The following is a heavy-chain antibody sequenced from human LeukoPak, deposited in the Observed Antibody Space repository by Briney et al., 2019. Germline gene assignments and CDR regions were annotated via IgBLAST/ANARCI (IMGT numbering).Heavy chain of an antibody. CDR2: IRYDGSNK. Sequence: GGTLRLSCAASGFTFSSYGMHWVRQAPGKGLEWVAFIRYDGSNKYYADSVKGRFTISRDNSKNTLYLQMNSLRAEDTAVYYCAKEQQLVGGAFDYWGQGTLVTVSS. CDR3: AKEQQLVGGAFDY. D-gene: IGHD6-13*01. J-gene: IGHJ4*02. V-gene: IGHV3-30*02. CDR1: GFTFSSYG.